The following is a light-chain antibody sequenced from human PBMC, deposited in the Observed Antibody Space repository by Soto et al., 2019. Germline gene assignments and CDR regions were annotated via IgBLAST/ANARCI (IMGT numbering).Light chain of an antibody. V-gene: IGKV3-20*01. J-gene: IGKJ1*01. Sequence: EIVLTQSPGTLSLSPGETASLSCRASQSIGGNYLAWYQQKPGQAPRLLIYGASTRATGIPDKFSGSGSGSGFTLTISSLQPDDIATYYCQQYTSFSPWTFGQGTKVDIK. CDR2: GAS. CDR3: QQYTSFSPWT. CDR1: QSIGGNY.